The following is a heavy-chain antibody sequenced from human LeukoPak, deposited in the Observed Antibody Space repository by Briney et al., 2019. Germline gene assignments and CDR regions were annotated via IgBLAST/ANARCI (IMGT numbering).Heavy chain of an antibody. V-gene: IGHV3-21*01. D-gene: IGHD4-17*01. CDR1: GFSFPNYW. CDR2: ISSSSGYI. CDR3: ARNRNDYGDYVHDY. J-gene: IGHJ4*02. Sequence: PGGSLRLSCAASGFSFPNYWMTWVRQAPGKGLEWVSSISSSSGYIYYADSVKGRFTISRDNAKNSLFLQMNSLRAEDTAVYYCARNRNDYGDYVHDYWGQGTLVTVSS.